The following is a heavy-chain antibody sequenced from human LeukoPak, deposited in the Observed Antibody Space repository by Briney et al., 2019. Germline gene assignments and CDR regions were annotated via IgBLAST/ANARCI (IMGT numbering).Heavy chain of an antibody. Sequence: PGGSLRLSCAASGFTFSSYGMHWVRQAPGKGLEWVAVMSYDGGNKYYADSVKGRFTISRDNSKNTLYLQMNSLGAEDTAVYYCARDAITGTTPCFDYWGQGTLVTVSS. CDR1: GFTFSSYG. D-gene: IGHD1-7*01. V-gene: IGHV3-30*03. J-gene: IGHJ4*02. CDR3: ARDAITGTTPCFDY. CDR2: MSYDGGNK.